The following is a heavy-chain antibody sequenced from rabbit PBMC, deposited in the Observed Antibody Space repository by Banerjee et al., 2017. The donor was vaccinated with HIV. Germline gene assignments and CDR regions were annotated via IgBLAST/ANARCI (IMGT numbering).Heavy chain of an antibody. J-gene: IGHJ4*01. CDR3: ARAGSGYRQFDL. Sequence: QSLEESGGDLVKPGASLTLTCTASGFSFSGSYYMCWVRQAPGKGLEWIACIYVGSSGIAYYATWAKGRFTISKTSSTTVTLQMTSLTAADTATYFCARAGSGYRQFDLWGQGTLVTVS. CDR1: GFSFSGSYY. CDR2: IYVGSSGIA. D-gene: IGHD8-1*01. V-gene: IGHV1S40*01.